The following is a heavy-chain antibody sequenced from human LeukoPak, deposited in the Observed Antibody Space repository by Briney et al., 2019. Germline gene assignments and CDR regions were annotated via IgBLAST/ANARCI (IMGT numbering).Heavy chain of an antibody. CDR1: GYSISSGYY. CDR3: ARGGGYSSSWYYFDY. D-gene: IGHD6-13*01. J-gene: IGHJ4*02. CDR2: IYHRGST. V-gene: IGHV4-38-2*02. Sequence: PSETLSLTCTVSGYSISSGYYWGWIRQPPGKGLEWIGSIYHRGSTYYNPSLKSRVTISVDTSKNQFSLKLSSVTAADTAVYYCARGGGYSSSWYYFDYWGQGTLVTVSS.